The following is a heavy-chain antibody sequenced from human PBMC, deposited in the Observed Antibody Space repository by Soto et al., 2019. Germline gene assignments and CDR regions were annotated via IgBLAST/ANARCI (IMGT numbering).Heavy chain of an antibody. CDR1: GFTFSSYG. J-gene: IGHJ4*02. D-gene: IGHD3-22*01. Sequence: GESLRHSCAASGFTFSSYGMHWVRQAPGKGLEWVAVISYDGSNKYYADSVKGRFTISRDNSKNTLYLQMNSLRAEDTAVYYCEGYYYDSSRYNDYWGQGT. V-gene: IGHV3-30*03. CDR2: ISYDGSNK. CDR3: EGYYYDSSRYNDY.